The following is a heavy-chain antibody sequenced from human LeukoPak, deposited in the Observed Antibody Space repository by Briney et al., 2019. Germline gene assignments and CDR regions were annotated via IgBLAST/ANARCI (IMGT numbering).Heavy chain of an antibody. J-gene: IGHJ4*02. CDR3: AKGPQLFSGYHPDY. V-gene: IGHV3-23*01. CDR2: ITGSDSST. Sequence: GRSLSLSCAASGFTFSSSAMTWVRQGPGKGLEWVSTITGSDSSTYYADSVKGRFTISRDFSKNTVHLQMNSLRVEDTAIYYCAKGPQLFSGYHPDYWGQGTLVTVSS. D-gene: IGHD3-22*01. CDR1: GFTFSSSA.